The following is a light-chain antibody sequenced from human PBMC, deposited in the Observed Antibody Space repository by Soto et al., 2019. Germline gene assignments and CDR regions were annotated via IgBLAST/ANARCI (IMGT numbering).Light chain of an antibody. V-gene: IGKV1-17*01. CDR3: QQYNTYWT. J-gene: IGKJ1*01. CDR2: AAS. Sequence: DIQMTHSPSSLSASVGDGVTITCRASQGIKNDLAWYQQKPGKAPKRLIYAASSLESGVPLRFSGSGSGTEFTLTISSLQPDDFATYYCQQYNTYWTFGQGTKVDIK. CDR1: QGIKND.